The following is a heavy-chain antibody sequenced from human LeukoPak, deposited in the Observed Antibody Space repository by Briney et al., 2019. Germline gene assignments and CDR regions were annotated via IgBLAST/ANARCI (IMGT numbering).Heavy chain of an antibody. D-gene: IGHD2-2*01. Sequence: ASVKVSCKASGYTFTGYNMHWMRQAPGQVLEWMGWINPNSGGTNYAQKFQGRVTMTRDTSISTAYMELSGLRSDNTAMYYCASLSYQPPFDYWGQGTLVTVSS. CDR2: INPNSGGT. V-gene: IGHV1-2*02. CDR1: GYTFTGYN. CDR3: ASLSYQPPFDY. J-gene: IGHJ4*02.